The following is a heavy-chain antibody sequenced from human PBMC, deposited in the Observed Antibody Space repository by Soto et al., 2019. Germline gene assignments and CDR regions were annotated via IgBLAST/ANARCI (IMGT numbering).Heavy chain of an antibody. Sequence: GGSLRLSCAASGFTFSSYGMHWVRQAPGKGLEWVAVISYDGSNKYYADSVKGRFTISRDNSKNTLYLQMNSLRAEDTAVYYCAKVDGYYGMDVWGQGTTVTVSS. CDR2: ISYDGSNK. CDR1: GFTFSSYG. J-gene: IGHJ6*02. CDR3: AKVDGYYGMDV. V-gene: IGHV3-30*18.